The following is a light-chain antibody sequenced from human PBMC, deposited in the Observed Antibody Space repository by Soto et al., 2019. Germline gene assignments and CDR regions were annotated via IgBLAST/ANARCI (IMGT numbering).Light chain of an antibody. CDR2: AAS. CDR1: QGISIW. J-gene: IGKJ5*01. V-gene: IGKV1-12*01. CDR3: QQLDSFPLT. Sequence: DIQMTQSPSSVSASVGDRVTITCRASQGISIWLAWDQQKPGKAPKLLIYAASSLQSGVPVRFSGSGSGTDFTLSISSLEPEDVATYYCQQLDSFPLTFGQGTRLEIK.